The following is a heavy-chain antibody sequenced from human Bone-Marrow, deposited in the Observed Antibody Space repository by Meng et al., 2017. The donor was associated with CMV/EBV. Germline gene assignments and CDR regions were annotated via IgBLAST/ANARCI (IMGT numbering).Heavy chain of an antibody. D-gene: IGHD2-21*01. CDR1: GFTFDDYA. V-gene: IGHV3-23*01. CDR2: ISGSGVST. Sequence: GESLKISCAASGFTFDDYAMHWVRQAPGKGLEWVSGISGSGVSTYYADSVKGRFTISRDNSKNTLYLQMNSLRAEDTAVFYCAKDEGDWSWYFDLWGRGTLVTVSS. CDR3: AKDEGDWSWYFDL. J-gene: IGHJ2*01.